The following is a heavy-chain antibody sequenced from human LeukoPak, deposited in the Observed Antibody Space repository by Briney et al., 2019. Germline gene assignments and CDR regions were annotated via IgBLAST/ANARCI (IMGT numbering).Heavy chain of an antibody. CDR1: GYTFTDYY. D-gene: IGHD1-26*01. CDR2: INPNGGGT. J-gene: IGHJ4*02. Sequence: ASVSVSCKASGYTFTDYYIHWVRQAPGQGLEWMGWINPNGGGTTYAQKSQGRVSMTRDTSITTAYMEVSSLRSDDTAVYYCAREALGSYYTNFDYWGQGTLVTVSS. V-gene: IGHV1-2*02. CDR3: AREALGSYYTNFDY.